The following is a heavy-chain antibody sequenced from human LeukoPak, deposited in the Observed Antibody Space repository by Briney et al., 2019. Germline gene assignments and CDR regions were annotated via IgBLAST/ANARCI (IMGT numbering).Heavy chain of an antibody. CDR1: GFTFSSYA. D-gene: IGHD4-17*01. V-gene: IGHV3-23*01. Sequence: PGGSLRLSCAASGFTFSSYAMSWVRQAPGKGLEWVSAISGSGGSTYYADSVKGRFTISRDNSKNTLYLQMNSLRAEDTAVYYCARTSEGGGGYGDYVYWGQGTLVTVSS. CDR3: ARTSEGGGGYGDYVY. J-gene: IGHJ4*02. CDR2: ISGSGGST.